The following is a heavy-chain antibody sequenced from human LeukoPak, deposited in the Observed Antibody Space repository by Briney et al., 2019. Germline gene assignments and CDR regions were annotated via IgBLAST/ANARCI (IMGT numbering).Heavy chain of an antibody. J-gene: IGHJ4*02. CDR1: GYTFTSYG. CDR3: ARDKKRYSSSWSDFDY. Sequence: GASVKVSCKASGYTFTSYGISWVRQAPGQGLEWMGWISAYNGNTNYAQKLQGRVTMTTDTSTSTAYMELRSLRSDDTAVYYCARDKKRYSSSWSDFDYWGQGTLVTVSS. CDR2: ISAYNGNT. D-gene: IGHD6-13*01. V-gene: IGHV1-18*01.